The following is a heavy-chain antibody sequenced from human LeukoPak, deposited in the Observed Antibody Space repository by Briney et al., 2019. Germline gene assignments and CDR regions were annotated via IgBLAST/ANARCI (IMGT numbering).Heavy chain of an antibody. CDR3: ARTYSGSYYFVY. V-gene: IGHV1-2*04. CDR1: GYSFTGYY. D-gene: IGHD1-26*01. CDR2: INPNSGGT. J-gene: IGHJ4*02. Sequence: ASVKVSCTASGYSFTGYYMHWGRQAPGQGLECMGWINPNSGGTNYAQKFPGWVTMTRDPSISTAYIEPSRFRSDDTAVYYRARTYSGSYYFVYWGQGTLVTVSS.